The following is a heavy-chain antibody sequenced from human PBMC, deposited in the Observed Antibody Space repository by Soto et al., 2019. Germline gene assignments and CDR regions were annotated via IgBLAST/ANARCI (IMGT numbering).Heavy chain of an antibody. V-gene: IGHV3-7*01. J-gene: IGHJ4*02. CDR3: ARVGYRYLDY. CDR2: IKEDGSEK. D-gene: IGHD5-18*01. Sequence: EVQLVESGGGLVQPGGSLRLSCAVSGFPFSTYWMNWVRQAPGKGLEWVANIKEDGSEKFYVDSVKGRFTISRDNAKNSLSLQMYSLRAEDMAVYYCARVGYRYLDYWGQGTLVTVSS. CDR1: GFPFSTYW.